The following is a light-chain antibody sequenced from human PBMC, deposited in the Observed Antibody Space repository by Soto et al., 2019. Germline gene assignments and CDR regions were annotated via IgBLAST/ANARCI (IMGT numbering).Light chain of an antibody. CDR1: QDFDKW. CDR2: AAS. Sequence: DIQMTQSPSSVSAPVGDRVTISCRASQDFDKWLAWYQQKPGKAPKLLISAASTLQSGVPSRFSGSGSGTEFTLTIQSLQPDDSATYYCQQASSFPHTFGQGTKLEIK. J-gene: IGKJ2*01. V-gene: IGKV1-12*01. CDR3: QQASSFPHT.